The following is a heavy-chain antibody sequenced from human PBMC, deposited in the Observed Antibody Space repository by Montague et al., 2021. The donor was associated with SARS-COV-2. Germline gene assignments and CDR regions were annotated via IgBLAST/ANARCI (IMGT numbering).Heavy chain of an antibody. V-gene: IGHV4-61*01. D-gene: IGHD3-9*01. CDR2: IYDSDTT. Sequence: SETLSPTCTVSGGSVISDTYVWSWIRQPPGKGLEWIAYIYDSDTTNNNPSFWSRVSMSSDRSKNQFSLKLTSVTPADTAVYYCARAANILSGFYNHPFEYWGQGILVTVSS. CDR1: GGSVISDTYV. J-gene: IGHJ4*02. CDR3: ARAANILSGFYNHPFEY.